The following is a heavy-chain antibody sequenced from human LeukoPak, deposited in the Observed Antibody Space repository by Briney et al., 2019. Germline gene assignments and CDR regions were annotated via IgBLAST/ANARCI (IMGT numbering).Heavy chain of an antibody. CDR2: ISSSSSYI. Sequence: GGSLRLSCAASEFSVGSNYMTWVRQAPGKGLEWVSSISSSSSYIYYADSVKGRFTISRDNAKNSLYLQMNSLRAEDTAVYYCARRYSSSWYGRTDDYWGQGTLVTVSS. CDR3: ARRYSSSWYGRTDDY. V-gene: IGHV3-21*01. CDR1: EFSVGSNY. J-gene: IGHJ4*02. D-gene: IGHD6-13*01.